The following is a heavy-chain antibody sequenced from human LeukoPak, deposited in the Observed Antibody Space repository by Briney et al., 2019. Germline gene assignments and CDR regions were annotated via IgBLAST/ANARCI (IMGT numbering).Heavy chain of an antibody. D-gene: IGHD3-22*01. CDR3: AKPLFSSGYD. V-gene: IGHV3-48*03. CDR2: IGTSGSTI. CDR1: GFTFSSYE. Sequence: GGSLRLSCAASGFTFSSYEMNWVRQAPGKGLEWVSYIGTSGSTINYADSVKGRFTISRDNAKNSLYLQMNSLRAEDTAVYYCAKPLFSSGYDWGLGTLVTVSS. J-gene: IGHJ4*02.